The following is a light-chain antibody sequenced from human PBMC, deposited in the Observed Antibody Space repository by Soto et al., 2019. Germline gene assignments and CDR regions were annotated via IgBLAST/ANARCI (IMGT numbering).Light chain of an antibody. Sequence: DIQMTQSPSTLSASVGDRVTITCRASQSISSWLAWYQQKPGKAPTILIYKASSLESGVPSRFIGGGSGTEFTLTISSLQPDDFATYYCQQYNSYSWTFGQGTKVEIK. CDR3: QQYNSYSWT. V-gene: IGKV1-5*03. CDR1: QSISSW. J-gene: IGKJ1*01. CDR2: KAS.